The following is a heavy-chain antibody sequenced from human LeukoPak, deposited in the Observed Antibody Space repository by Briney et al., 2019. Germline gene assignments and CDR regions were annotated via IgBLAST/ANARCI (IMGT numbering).Heavy chain of an antibody. J-gene: IGHJ3*02. CDR2: ISSSSSYI. CDR1: GFTFSSYS. Sequence: GGSLRLSCAASGFTFSSYSMDWVRQAPGKGLEWVSSISSSSSYIYYADSVKGRFTISRDNAKNSLYLQMNSLRAEDTAVYYCARDREQWLRARYDAFDIWGQGTMVTVSS. D-gene: IGHD6-19*01. CDR3: ARDREQWLRARYDAFDI. V-gene: IGHV3-21*01.